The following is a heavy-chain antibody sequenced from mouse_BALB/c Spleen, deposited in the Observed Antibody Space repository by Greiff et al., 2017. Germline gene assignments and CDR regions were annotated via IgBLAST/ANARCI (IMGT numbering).Heavy chain of an antibody. J-gene: IGHJ3*01. V-gene: IGHV5-6-3*01. CDR3: ARDGGYGNYPY. D-gene: IGHD2-10*02. Sequence: EVQLVESGGGLVQPGGSLKLSCAASGFTFSSYGMSWVRQTPDKRLELVATINSNGGSTYYPDSVKGRFTISRDNAKNTLYLQMSSLKSEDTAVYYCARDGGYGNYPYWGQGTLVTVSA. CDR2: INSNGGST. CDR1: GFTFSSYG.